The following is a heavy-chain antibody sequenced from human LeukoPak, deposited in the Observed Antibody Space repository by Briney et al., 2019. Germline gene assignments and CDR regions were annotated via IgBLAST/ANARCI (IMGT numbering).Heavy chain of an antibody. J-gene: IGHJ3*02. V-gene: IGHV3-23*01. Sequence: HAGGSLRLSCAASGFTFSSYAMSWVRQAPGKGLEWVSATSGSGGSTYYADSVKGRFTISRDNSKNTLYLQMNSLRAEDTAVYYCASYCSGGSCYYHDAFDIWGQGTMVTVSS. D-gene: IGHD2-15*01. CDR1: GFTFSSYA. CDR3: ASYCSGGSCYYHDAFDI. CDR2: TSGSGGST.